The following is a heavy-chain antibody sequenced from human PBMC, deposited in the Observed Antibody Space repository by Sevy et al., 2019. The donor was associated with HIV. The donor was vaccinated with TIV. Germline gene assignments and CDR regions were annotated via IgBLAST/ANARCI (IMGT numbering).Heavy chain of an antibody. CDR1: GFTFSSYG. D-gene: IGHD3-10*01. Sequence: GGSLRLSCAASGFTFSSYGMHWVRQAPGKGLEWVAFIRYDGSNKYYADSVKGGFTISRDNSKNTLYLQMNILRAEDTAVYYCAKDSITMVQGVINYYYYGMDVWGQGTTVTVSS. V-gene: IGHV3-30*02. CDR3: AKDSITMVQGVINYYYYGMDV. J-gene: IGHJ6*02. CDR2: IRYDGSNK.